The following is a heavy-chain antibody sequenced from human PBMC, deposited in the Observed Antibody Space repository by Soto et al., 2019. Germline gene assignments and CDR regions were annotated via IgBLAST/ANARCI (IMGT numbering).Heavy chain of an antibody. J-gene: IGHJ5*02. CDR1: GGSLSSYY. CDR2: VYFSANT. CDR3: GSVRPSGYVLS. V-gene: IGHV4-59*01. D-gene: IGHD6-25*01. Sequence: QVQLQESGPGLVKPSETLSLTCTVSGGSLSSYYWTWIRQSPGKGLEWIGYVYFSANTNYNPSLKSRVTISIDTSKNQFSRRLASVTAADTAFCCCGSVRPSGYVLSWGQGTMVTVSS.